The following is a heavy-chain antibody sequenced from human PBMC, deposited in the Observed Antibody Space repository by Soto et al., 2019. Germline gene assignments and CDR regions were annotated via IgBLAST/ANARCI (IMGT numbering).Heavy chain of an antibody. CDR1: GGSISSYY. J-gene: IGHJ2*01. CDR2: IYYSGST. Sequence: SETLSLSCTVSGGSISSYYWSWIRQPPGKGLEWIGYIYYSGSTNYNPSLKSRVTISVDTSKNQFSLKLTSVTAADTAVYYCARVSAGYWYFDLWGRRTLVTVSS. V-gene: IGHV4-59*01. D-gene: IGHD6-19*01. CDR3: ARVSAGYWYFDL.